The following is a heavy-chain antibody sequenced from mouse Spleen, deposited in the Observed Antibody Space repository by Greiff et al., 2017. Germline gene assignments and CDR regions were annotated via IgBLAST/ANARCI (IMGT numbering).Heavy chain of an antibody. D-gene: IGHD1-1*01. CDR1: GFTFSDYG. J-gene: IGHJ3*01. CDR2: ISSGSSTI. Sequence: EVQVVESGGGLVKPGGSLKLSCAASGFTFSDYGMHWVRQAPEKGLEWVAYISSGSSTIYYADTVKGRFTISRDNAKNTLFLQMTSLRSEDTAMYYCARGPYYYDGSYPFAYWGQGTLVTVSA. V-gene: IGHV5-17*01. CDR3: ARGPYYYDGSYPFAY.